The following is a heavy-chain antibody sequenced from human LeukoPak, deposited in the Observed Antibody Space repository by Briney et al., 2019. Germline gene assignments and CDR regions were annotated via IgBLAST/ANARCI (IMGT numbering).Heavy chain of an antibody. J-gene: IGHJ4*02. V-gene: IGHV4-61*01. Sequence: SETLSLTCTVSGGSVNSGSYYWSWIRQPPGKGLEWIGYIYYSESTNYNPSLKSRVTISVDTSKNQFSLNLNSVTAADTAVYYCARDVVAAYFDYWGQGTLVTVSS. CDR1: GGSVNSGSYY. D-gene: IGHD2-15*01. CDR2: IYYSEST. CDR3: ARDVVAAYFDY.